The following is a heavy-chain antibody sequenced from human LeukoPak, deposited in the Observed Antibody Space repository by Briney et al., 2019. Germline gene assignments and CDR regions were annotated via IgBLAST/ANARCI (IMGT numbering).Heavy chain of an antibody. V-gene: IGHV3-53*01. Sequence: GGSLRLSCVVSGFSVSNNYIIWVRQAPGNGLERVSVIYGDGRTSHSASVRGRFTISRDNSKNIVSLQMINLRAEDTAVYYCARGRGLGVVSPYFDYWGQGTLVTVSS. CDR3: ARGRGLGVVSPYFDY. CDR1: GFSVSNNY. J-gene: IGHJ4*02. CDR2: IYGDGRT. D-gene: IGHD3-3*01.